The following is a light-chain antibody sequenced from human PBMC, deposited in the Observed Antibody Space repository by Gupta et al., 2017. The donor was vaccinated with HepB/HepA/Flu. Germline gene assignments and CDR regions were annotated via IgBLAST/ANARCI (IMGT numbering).Light chain of an antibody. CDR3: HQSYSTLWT. V-gene: IGKV1-39*01. Sequence: DIQMTQSPSSLSASVGVRVTITCRASQSISSYLNWYQQKPGKAPRLLIYAASSLSSGVPSRFSGSGSGRDFTLTISSLQPEDFATYYCHQSYSTLWTFGQGTKVEIK. CDR1: QSISSY. J-gene: IGKJ1*01. CDR2: AAS.